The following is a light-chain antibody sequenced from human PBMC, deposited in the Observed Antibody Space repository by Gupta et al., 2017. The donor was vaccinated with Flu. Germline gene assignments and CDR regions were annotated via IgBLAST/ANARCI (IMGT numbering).Light chain of an antibody. CDR3: CSDAGSDVYV. Sequence: SITIACTGTSSDVGRFNLVSWYQQYPGKAPKLIIYEGSRRPSGVSNRFSGSKSGNTASLTISGLQSEDEADYYCCSDAGSDVYVFGNGTKVTVL. V-gene: IGLV2-23*01. CDR1: SSDVGRFNL. CDR2: EGS. J-gene: IGLJ1*01.